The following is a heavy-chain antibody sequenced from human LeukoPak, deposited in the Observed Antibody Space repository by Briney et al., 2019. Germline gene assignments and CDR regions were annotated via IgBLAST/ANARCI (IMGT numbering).Heavy chain of an antibody. J-gene: IGHJ4*02. Sequence: PSQTLSLTRAVSGGSISSGGYSWSWIRQPPGKGLEWIGYIYHSGSTYYNPSLKSRVTISVDRSKNQFSLKLSSVTAADTAVYYCASTTRGLHLDFDYWGQGTLVTVSS. CDR3: ASTTRGLHLDFDY. V-gene: IGHV4-30-2*01. CDR1: GGSISSGGYS. D-gene: IGHD1-26*01. CDR2: IYHSGST.